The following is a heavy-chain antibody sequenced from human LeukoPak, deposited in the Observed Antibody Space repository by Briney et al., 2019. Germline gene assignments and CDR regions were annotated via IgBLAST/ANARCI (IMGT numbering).Heavy chain of an antibody. CDR1: GFTFNNYA. CDR3: ARGTNKRPLAR. D-gene: IGHD1-1*01. CDR2: ITGSGGDT. Sequence: GGSLRLSCAASGFTFNNYAMSWVRQAPGKGLEWVSAITGSGGDTFYVDSVKGRFTISRDNSKNTLYLQMNSLRAEDTAVYYCARGTNKRPLARWGQGTLVTVSS. J-gene: IGHJ4*02. V-gene: IGHV3-23*01.